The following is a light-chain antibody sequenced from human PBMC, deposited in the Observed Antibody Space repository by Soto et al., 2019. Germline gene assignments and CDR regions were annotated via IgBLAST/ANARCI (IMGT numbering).Light chain of an antibody. Sequence: DIQMTQSPATLSASVGDRVTITCRASQSISSWLAWYHQKPGKAPKLLIYKESTLKSGVPSRFSGSGSGTEFTLTISSLQPDDFATYYCQHYNSYSEAFGQGTKV. CDR1: QSISSW. J-gene: IGKJ1*01. V-gene: IGKV1-5*03. CDR2: KES. CDR3: QHYNSYSEA.